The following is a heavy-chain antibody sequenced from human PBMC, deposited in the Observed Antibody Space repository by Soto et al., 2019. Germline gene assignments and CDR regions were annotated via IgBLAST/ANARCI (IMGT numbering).Heavy chain of an antibody. CDR1: GASTVSHYH. CDR2: IFNSGTT. V-gene: IGHV4-31*02. J-gene: IGHJ4*02. Sequence: PSETLSLTCSVSGASTVSHYHWTWIRQPPGKGLEWMGYIFNSGTTFYNPSLTSRLSISMDTSGNHFSLALRSVTAADTAVYYCALALGPTTGLDYWGQGTLVTVSS. CDR3: ALALGPTTGLDY. D-gene: IGHD1-26*01.